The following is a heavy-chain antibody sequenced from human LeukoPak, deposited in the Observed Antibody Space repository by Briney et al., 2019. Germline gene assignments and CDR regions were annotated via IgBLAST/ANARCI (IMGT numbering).Heavy chain of an antibody. Sequence: SETLSLTCTVSGGSISSYYWSWIRQPPGKGLEWIGEINHSGSTNYNPSLKSRVTISVDTSKNQFSLKLSSVTAADTAVYYCARGRQQWLPRGGYFDYWGRGTLVTVSS. D-gene: IGHD6-19*01. CDR1: GGSISSYY. V-gene: IGHV4-34*01. CDR3: ARGRQQWLPRGGYFDY. CDR2: INHSGST. J-gene: IGHJ4*02.